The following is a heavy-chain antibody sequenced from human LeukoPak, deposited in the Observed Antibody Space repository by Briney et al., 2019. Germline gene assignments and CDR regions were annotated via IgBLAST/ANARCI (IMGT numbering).Heavy chain of an antibody. CDR1: GFSFSNYD. J-gene: IGHJ4*02. CDR2: ICSTGET. Sequence: GGSLRLSCAASGFSFSNYDMHWVRQVTGKGLEWASAICSTGETYYPASVKGRFTISRENAKNSVYLQMNSLRAGDTAVYYCARGAAAGRFDHWGQGILVTVSS. CDR3: ARGAAAGRFDH. V-gene: IGHV3-13*01. D-gene: IGHD6-13*01.